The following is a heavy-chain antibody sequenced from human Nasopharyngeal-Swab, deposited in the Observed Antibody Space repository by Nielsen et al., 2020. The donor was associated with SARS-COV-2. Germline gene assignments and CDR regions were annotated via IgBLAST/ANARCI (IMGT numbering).Heavy chain of an antibody. J-gene: IGHJ4*02. CDR1: GYTFTSYC. CDR2: ISAYNGTT. Sequence: ASVKVSCKASGYTFTSYCISWVRQAPGQGLEWMGWISAYNGTTNYAQKLQGRVTMNTDTSTSTAYMELRSLRSDDTAVYYCANYVDTAMESFDYWGQGTMVTVSS. CDR3: ANYVDTAMESFDY. V-gene: IGHV1-18*04. D-gene: IGHD5-18*01.